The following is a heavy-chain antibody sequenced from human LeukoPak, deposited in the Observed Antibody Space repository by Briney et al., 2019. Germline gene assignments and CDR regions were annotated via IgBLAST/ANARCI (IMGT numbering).Heavy chain of an antibody. J-gene: IGHJ2*01. Sequence: GSLRLSCAASGFTFSNYDMNWVRQAPGKGLEWVSYISSSGSTIYYADSVKGRFTISRDNAKNSLYLQMNSLRAEDTAVYYCARSADYWYFDLWGRGTLVTVSS. CDR3: ARSADYWYFDL. CDR2: ISSSGSTI. V-gene: IGHV3-48*03. CDR1: GFTFSNYD.